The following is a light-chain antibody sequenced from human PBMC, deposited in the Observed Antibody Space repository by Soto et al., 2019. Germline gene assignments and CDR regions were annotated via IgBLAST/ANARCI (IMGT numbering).Light chain of an antibody. CDR2: GAS. V-gene: IGKV3-15*01. CDR3: QQYSNWPT. Sequence: EIVMTQSPATLSVSPGETATLSCRASQSVSRNLAWYQQRPGQAPRLLISGASTRATGIEARFSGSGSGREFTLTIRSLQSEDSALYYCQQYSNWPTFGQGTRLEIK. CDR1: QSVSRN. J-gene: IGKJ5*01.